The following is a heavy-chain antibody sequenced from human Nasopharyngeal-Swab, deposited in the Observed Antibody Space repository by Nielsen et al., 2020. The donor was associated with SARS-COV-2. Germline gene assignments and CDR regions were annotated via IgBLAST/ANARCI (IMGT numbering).Heavy chain of an antibody. J-gene: IGHJ4*02. CDR1: GFTFSSYW. V-gene: IGHV3-74*01. D-gene: IGHD6-13*01. Sequence: GGSLRLSWAASGFTFSSYWMHWVRQAPGKWLVWVSRINSDGSSTSYADSVKGRFTISRDNAKNTLYLQMNSLRAEDTAVYYCARGGSYSSSWYPTYWGQGTLVTVSS. CDR3: ARGGSYSSSWYPTY. CDR2: INSDGSST.